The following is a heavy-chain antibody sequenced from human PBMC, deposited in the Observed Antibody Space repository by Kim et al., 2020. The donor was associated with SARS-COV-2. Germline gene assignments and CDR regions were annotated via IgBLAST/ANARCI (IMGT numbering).Heavy chain of an antibody. CDR3: AKAVLRGVNYYYYGMDV. CDR2: ISYDGSKN. D-gene: IGHD3-10*01. J-gene: IGHJ6*02. Sequence: GGSLRLSCAVSGFTFSTYGMYWVRQAPGKGLEWVAVISYDGSKNYYADSVKGRFNISRDNSKNTPFLQMNSLRAEDTAVYYCAKAVLRGVNYYYYGMDVWGQGTTVTVSS. CDR1: GFTFSTYG. V-gene: IGHV3-30*18.